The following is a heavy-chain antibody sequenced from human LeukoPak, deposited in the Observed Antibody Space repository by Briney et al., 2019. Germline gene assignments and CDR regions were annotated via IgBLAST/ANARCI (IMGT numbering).Heavy chain of an antibody. V-gene: IGHV5-51*01. CDR2: IYPGDSDT. CDR3: ARGGRVRYFDWFFDY. Sequence: GESLKISCKGSGYSFTSYWIGWVRQMPGKGLEWMGIIYPGDSDTRYSPSFQGQVTISADKSSSTAYLQWSSLKASDTAMYYCARGGRVRYFDWFFDYWGQGTLVTVCS. D-gene: IGHD3-9*01. CDR1: GYSFTSYW. J-gene: IGHJ4*02.